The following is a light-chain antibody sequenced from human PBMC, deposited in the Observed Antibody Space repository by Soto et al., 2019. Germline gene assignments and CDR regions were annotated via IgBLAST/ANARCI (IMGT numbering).Light chain of an antibody. CDR3: LQYDLCPYT. J-gene: IGKJ2*01. CDR2: KAS. V-gene: IGKV1-5*03. Sequence: DIQMTQSPSTLSASIGDTVIITCRASQSINSCLAWYQQKPGKAPKLLIHKASTLESGVPSRFSGSESGTEVTLTISSLQPDDFATFYCLQYDLCPYTFGQGTKLEIK. CDR1: QSINSC.